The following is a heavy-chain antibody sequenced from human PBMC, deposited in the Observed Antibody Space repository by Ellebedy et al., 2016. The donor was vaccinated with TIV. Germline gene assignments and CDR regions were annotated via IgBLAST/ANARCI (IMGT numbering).Heavy chain of an antibody. D-gene: IGHD6-19*01. CDR1: GFTFSDHS. Sequence: GESLKISCSASGFTFSDHSMSWVRQAPGRGLEWVSSISRHSTHADYADSVKGRLTISRDNSKNTLYLQMNSLRAEDTAVYYCARDYSGLHGMDVWGQGTTVTVSS. J-gene: IGHJ6*02. CDR3: ARDYSGLHGMDV. CDR2: ISRHSTHA. V-gene: IGHV3-21*04.